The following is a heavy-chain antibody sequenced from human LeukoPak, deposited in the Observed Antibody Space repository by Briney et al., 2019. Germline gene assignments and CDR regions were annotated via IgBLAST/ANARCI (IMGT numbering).Heavy chain of an antibody. CDR2: IYTSGST. V-gene: IGHV4-4*07. CDR1: GGSISSYY. J-gene: IGHJ6*03. CDR3: AREGYSSSWYAAYYYYMDV. Sequence: PSETLSLTCTVSGGSISSYYWSWIRQPAGKGLEWIGRIYTSGSTNYNPSLKSRVTMSVDTSKNQFSLKLSSVTAADTAVYYCAREGYSSSWYAAYYYYMDVSGKGTTVTVSS. D-gene: IGHD6-13*01.